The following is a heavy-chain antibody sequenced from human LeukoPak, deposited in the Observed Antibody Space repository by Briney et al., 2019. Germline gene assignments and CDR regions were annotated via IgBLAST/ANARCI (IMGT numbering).Heavy chain of an antibody. Sequence: GGSLRLSCAVSGFTFSNYAMTWVRQAPGKGLEWVSNISGNAANTYYADSVKGRFTISRDNSKKMLYLQMDGLRAGDTAVYFCAKPKFTVPGSSFFDYWGHGALVTVSS. D-gene: IGHD4-11*01. CDR2: ISGNAANT. CDR3: AKPKFTVPGSSFFDY. V-gene: IGHV3-23*01. J-gene: IGHJ4*01. CDR1: GFTFSNYA.